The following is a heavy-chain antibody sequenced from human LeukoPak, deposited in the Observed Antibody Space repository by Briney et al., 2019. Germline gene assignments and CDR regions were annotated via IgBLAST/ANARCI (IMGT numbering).Heavy chain of an antibody. CDR2: ISSTSTYI. CDR1: GFIFSSYS. V-gene: IGHV3-21*01. J-gene: IGHJ4*02. Sequence: PGGSLRLSCAASGFIFSSYSMNWVRQAPGKGLEWVSSISSTSTYIYYADSVKGRFTISRDNAKNSLYLQMNSLRPEDTAVFYCMRGGRGGCSSTTCYPDYWGQGTLVTVTS. CDR3: MRGGRGGCSSTTCYPDY. D-gene: IGHD2-2*01.